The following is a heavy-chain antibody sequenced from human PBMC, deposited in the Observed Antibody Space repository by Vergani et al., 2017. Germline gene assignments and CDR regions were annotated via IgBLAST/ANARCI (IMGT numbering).Heavy chain of an antibody. CDR1: GGSISSYY. V-gene: IGHV4-59*01. Sequence: QLQLQESGPGLVKPSETLSLTCTVSGGSISSYYWSWIRQPPGKGLEWIGYIYYSGSTNYNPSLKSRVTISVDTSKNQFSLKLSSVTAADTAVYYCARDQAGTGWFDPWGQGTLVTVSS. J-gene: IGHJ5*02. D-gene: IGHD6-13*01. CDR3: ARDQAGTGWFDP. CDR2: IYYSGST.